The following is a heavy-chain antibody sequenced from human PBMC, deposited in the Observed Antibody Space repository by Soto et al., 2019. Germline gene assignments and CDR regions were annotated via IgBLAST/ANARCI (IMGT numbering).Heavy chain of an antibody. D-gene: IGHD6-13*01. V-gene: IGHV4-4*07. J-gene: IGHJ4*02. Sequence: QVQLQESGPGLVKPSETLSLTCTVSGGSIRTYYWSWIRQPAGKVLEWIGRIYTSGRTNYHPSLKSRVTMSVDTSKNQFSLKLSSVTAADTAVYYCARSSAGYGSSWYYFDYWGQGTLVTVSS. CDR3: ARSSAGYGSSWYYFDY. CDR2: IYTSGRT. CDR1: GGSIRTYY.